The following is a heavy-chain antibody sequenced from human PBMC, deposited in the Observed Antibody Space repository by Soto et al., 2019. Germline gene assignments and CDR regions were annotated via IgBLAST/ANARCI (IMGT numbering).Heavy chain of an antibody. Sequence: QLVQSGSELKKPGSSVKVSCQASGGTFSGYALTWVRQAPGQGLEWMGEFVPLFGTTNYAQKFPGRITITADESTRTAYMELNTLTSDDTAVYYCANHGLGVPSPPYFDTWGQGTLVVVSS. V-gene: IGHV1-69*01. CDR2: FVPLFGTT. J-gene: IGHJ4*02. CDR3: ANHGLGVPSPPYFDT. CDR1: GGTFSGYA.